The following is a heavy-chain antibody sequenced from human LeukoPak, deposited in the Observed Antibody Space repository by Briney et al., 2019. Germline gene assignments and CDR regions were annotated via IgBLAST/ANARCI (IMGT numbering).Heavy chain of an antibody. J-gene: IGHJ4*02. CDR2: INTNTGNP. CDR3: ARGYTKAMTSVTHFDY. V-gene: IGHV7-4-1*02. Sequence: ASVKVSCKASGYTFTGYYMHWVRQAPGQGLEWMGWINTNTGNPTYAQGFTGRFVFSLDTSVSTAYLQISSLKAEDTAVYYCARGYTKAMTSVTHFDYWGQGTLVTVSS. D-gene: IGHD4-17*01. CDR1: GYTFTGYY.